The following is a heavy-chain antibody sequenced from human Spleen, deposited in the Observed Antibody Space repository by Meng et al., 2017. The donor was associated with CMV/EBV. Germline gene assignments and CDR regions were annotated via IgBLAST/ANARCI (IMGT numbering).Heavy chain of an antibody. CDR3: SRSRGGFDP. J-gene: IGHJ5*02. D-gene: IGHD3-10*01. CDR2: IYGGGST. CDR1: GLTVSSND. V-gene: IGHV3-53*01. Sequence: GESLKISCAASGLTVSSNDMSWVRQVPGKGLEWVSVIYGGGSTTYADPVKGRFTLPRDNSKNTRYLQMNSLRAEDTAVYYWSRSRGGFDPWGQGALVTVSS.